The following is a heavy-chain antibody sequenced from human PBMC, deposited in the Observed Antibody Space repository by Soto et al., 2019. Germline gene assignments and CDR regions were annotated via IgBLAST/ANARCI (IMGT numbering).Heavy chain of an antibody. CDR2: INSDGSTT. Sequence: GGSLRLSCAASGFTFSTYLMFWVRQAPGEGLVWVSRINSDGSTTHYADSVQGRFTVSRDNAKNTLSLQMNSLRAEDTAVYYCARDGNFKLDNWXQGTLVTVSS. CDR1: GFTFSTYL. CDR3: ARDGNFKLDN. V-gene: IGHV3-74*01. J-gene: IGHJ4*02. D-gene: IGHD4-4*01.